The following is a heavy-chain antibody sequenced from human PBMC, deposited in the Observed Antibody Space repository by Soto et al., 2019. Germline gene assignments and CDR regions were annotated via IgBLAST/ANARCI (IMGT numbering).Heavy chain of an antibody. J-gene: IGHJ4*02. D-gene: IGHD5-18*01. CDR3: ARGDQGHSESAY. CDR2: IKQDGSEK. V-gene: IGHV3-7*01. CDR1: GFTFSNHW. Sequence: EVQLVESGGGLVQPGGSLRLSCAASGFTFSNHWMSWVRQAPGRGLEWVANIKQDGSEKNYVDSVKGRFTISRDNAKNSLYLQMNSLRVEDTAVYYCARGDQGHSESAYWGQGTLLTVSS.